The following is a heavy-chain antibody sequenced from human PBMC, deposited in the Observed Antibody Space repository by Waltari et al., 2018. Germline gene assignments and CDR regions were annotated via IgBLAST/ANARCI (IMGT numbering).Heavy chain of an antibody. CDR3: AKEGRITMVQGVINYYYGMDV. D-gene: IGHD3-10*01. J-gene: IGHJ6*02. CDR2: ISGSGGST. V-gene: IGHV3-23*01. Sequence: EVQLLESGGGLVQPGGSLRLSCAASGFTFSSYAMSWVRQAPGKGLERVSAISGSGGSTYYADSVKGRFTISRDNSKNPLYLQMNSLRAEDTAVYYCAKEGRITMVQGVINYYYGMDVWGQGTTVTVSS. CDR1: GFTFSSYA.